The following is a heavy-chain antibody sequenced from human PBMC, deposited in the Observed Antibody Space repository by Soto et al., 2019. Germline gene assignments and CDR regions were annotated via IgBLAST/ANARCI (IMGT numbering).Heavy chain of an antibody. CDR3: AKLQYYYDSSGPPGWFDP. D-gene: IGHD3-22*01. J-gene: IGHJ5*02. V-gene: IGHV4-4*02. CDR2: IYHSGST. Sequence: PSETLSLTCAVSGVSIISSNWWSWVRQPPGKGLEWIGEIYHSGSTNYNPPLKSRVTISVDKSKNQFSLKLSSVTAADTAVYYCAKLQYYYDSSGPPGWFDPWGQGTLVTVSS. CDR1: GVSIISSNW.